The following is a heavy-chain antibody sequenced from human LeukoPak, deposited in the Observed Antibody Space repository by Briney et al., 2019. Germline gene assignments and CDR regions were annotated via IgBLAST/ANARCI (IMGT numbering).Heavy chain of an antibody. Sequence: PGGSLRLSCAASGFTFSSYSMNWVRQAPGKGLEWVSSISSSSSYIYYADSVKGRLTISRDNAKNSLYLQMNSLRAEDTAVYYCAIARDYYDSSGYYYWGQGTLVTVSS. J-gene: IGHJ4*02. D-gene: IGHD3-22*01. V-gene: IGHV3-21*01. CDR1: GFTFSSYS. CDR3: AIARDYYDSSGYYY. CDR2: ISSSSSYI.